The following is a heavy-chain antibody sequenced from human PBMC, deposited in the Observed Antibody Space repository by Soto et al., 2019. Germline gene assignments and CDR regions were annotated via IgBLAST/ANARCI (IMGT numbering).Heavy chain of an antibody. CDR2: IYYSGST. J-gene: IGHJ6*02. D-gene: IGHD3-3*01. V-gene: IGHV4-61*01. CDR1: AGSVSSGIYY. Sequence: SETLSLTCTVSAGSVSSGIYYWSWIRHPPGKGLEWTGYIYYSGSTNYNPSLKSRVTISVDTSKNQFSLKLSSVTAADTAVYYCARDVNYDFWTGYGGNYYYYGMDVWGQGTTVTVSS. CDR3: ARDVNYDFWTGYGGNYYYYGMDV.